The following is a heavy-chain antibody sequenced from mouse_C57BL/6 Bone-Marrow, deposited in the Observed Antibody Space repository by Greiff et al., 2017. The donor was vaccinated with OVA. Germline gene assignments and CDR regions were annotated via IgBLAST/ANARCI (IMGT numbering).Heavy chain of an antibody. J-gene: IGHJ1*03. D-gene: IGHD1-3*01. V-gene: IGHV1-81*01. CDR1: GYTFTSYG. CDR2: IYPRSGNT. CDR3: ARSVGYFDV. Sequence: VKLMESGAELARPGASVKLSCKASGYTFTSYGISWVKQRTGQGLEWVGEIYPRSGNTYYNEKFKGKATLTADKSSSTAYMELRSLTSEDSAVYFCARSVGYFDVWGTGTTVTVSS.